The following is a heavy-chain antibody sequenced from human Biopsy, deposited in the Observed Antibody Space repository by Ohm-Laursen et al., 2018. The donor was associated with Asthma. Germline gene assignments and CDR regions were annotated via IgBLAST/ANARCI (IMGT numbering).Heavy chain of an antibody. Sequence: PSDTLSLTRIVSGDAMSTSGSYWGWIRQSPGKGLEWIGSIYYIGKTYYNPSLESRVTISANTSKNHFSLKVTSVTAADTAVYYCARAVSSSSYWYFDLWGRGDLVTVSS. J-gene: IGHJ2*01. D-gene: IGHD6-6*01. CDR3: ARAVSSSSYWYFDL. V-gene: IGHV4-39*02. CDR2: IYYIGKT. CDR1: GDAMSTSGSY.